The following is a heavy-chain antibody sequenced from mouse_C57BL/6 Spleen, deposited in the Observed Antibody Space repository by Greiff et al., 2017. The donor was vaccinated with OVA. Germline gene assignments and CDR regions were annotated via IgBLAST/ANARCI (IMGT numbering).Heavy chain of an antibody. CDR1: GYSITSGYY. CDR3: ARDGPYFDY. CDR2: ISYDGSN. V-gene: IGHV3-6*01. Sequence: EVQLVESGPGLVKPSQSLSLTCSVTGYSITSGYYWNWIRQFPGNKLEWMGYISYDGSNNYNPSLKNRISITRDTSKNQFFLKLNSVTTEDTATYYCARDGPYFDYWGQGTTLTVSS. J-gene: IGHJ2*01.